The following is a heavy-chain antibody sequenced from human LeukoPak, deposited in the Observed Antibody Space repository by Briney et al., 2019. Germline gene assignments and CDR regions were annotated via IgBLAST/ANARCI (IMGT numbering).Heavy chain of an antibody. Sequence: GASVKVSCKASGYTFTGYYMHWVRQAPGQGLEWMGWINPNSGGTNYAQKFQGRVTMTRDTSISTAYMELSRLRSDDTAVYYCAREKRMVTMVRGVITPLNWFDPWGQGTLVTVSS. CDR2: INPNSGGT. V-gene: IGHV1-2*02. J-gene: IGHJ5*02. CDR3: AREKRMVTMVRGVITPLNWFDP. D-gene: IGHD3-10*01. CDR1: GYTFTGYY.